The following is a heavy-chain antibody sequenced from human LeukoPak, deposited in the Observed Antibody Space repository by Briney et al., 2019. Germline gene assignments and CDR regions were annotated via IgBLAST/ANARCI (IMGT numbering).Heavy chain of an antibody. CDR1: GGSISSSSYY. CDR2: MYYSGST. Sequence: PSETLFLTCTVSGGSISSSSYYWGWIRQPPGKGLEWIGSMYYSGSTSYNPSLKSRVTISVDTSKNQFSLRLSSVTAADTAVYYCARDSAPGVGAGAWGQGTLVTVSS. J-gene: IGHJ5*02. V-gene: IGHV4-39*07. CDR3: ARDSAPGVGAGA. D-gene: IGHD1-26*01.